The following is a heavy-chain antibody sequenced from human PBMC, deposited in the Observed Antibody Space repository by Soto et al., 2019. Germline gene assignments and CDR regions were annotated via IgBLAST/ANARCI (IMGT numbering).Heavy chain of an antibody. V-gene: IGHV4-34*01. CDR1: GGSFSGYY. CDR3: ASSGWLSTVTGNYYYYGMDV. J-gene: IGHJ6*02. CDR2: INHSGRT. D-gene: IGHD4-4*01. Sequence: SETLSLTCALYGGSFSGYYWSWIRQPPGKGLEWIGEINHSGRTNYNPCLNSRVPISVDTSKNHFSLKLSSVTAADTAVYYCASSGWLSTVTGNYYYYGMDVWGQGTTVTVSS.